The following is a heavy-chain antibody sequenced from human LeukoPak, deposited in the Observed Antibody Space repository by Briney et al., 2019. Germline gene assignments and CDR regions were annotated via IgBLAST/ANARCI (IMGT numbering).Heavy chain of an antibody. Sequence: SETLSLTCTVSGGSISSYYWSWIRQPPGKGLEWIGYIYYSGSTYYNPSLKSRVTISVDTSKNQFSLKLSSVTAADTAVYYCTTVTTWGGVGWFDPWGQGTLVTVSS. J-gene: IGHJ5*02. D-gene: IGHD4-17*01. V-gene: IGHV4-59*06. CDR3: TTVTTWGGVGWFDP. CDR1: GGSISSYY. CDR2: IYYSGST.